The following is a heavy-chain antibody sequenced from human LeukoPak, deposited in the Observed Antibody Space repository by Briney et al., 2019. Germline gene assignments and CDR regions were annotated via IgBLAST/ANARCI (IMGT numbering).Heavy chain of an antibody. CDR1: GGSISSGGYY. D-gene: IGHD4-17*01. V-gene: IGHV4-31*03. J-gene: IGHJ3*02. CDR2: IYYSGST. CDR3: AGASPGGDYGWEAAFDI. Sequence: PSQTLSLTCTVSGGSISSGGYYWSWIRQHPGKGLEWIGYIYYSGSTYYNPSLKSRVTISVDTSKNQFSLKLSSVTAADTAVYYCAGASPGGDYGWEAAFDIWGQGTMVTVSS.